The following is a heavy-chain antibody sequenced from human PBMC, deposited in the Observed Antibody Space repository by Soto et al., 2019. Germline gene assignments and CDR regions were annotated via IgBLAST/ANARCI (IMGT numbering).Heavy chain of an antibody. V-gene: IGHV4-39*01. D-gene: IGHD2-15*01. Sequence: SETLCLTCTVAGGTISSSSYYWGWLRQPPGKGLEWIGSIYYSGSTYYNPPLKGRVTISVDTSKNQFSLKLSSVTAADTAVYYCGSGYCSGGSCYPDAFDIWGQGTMVTVSS. CDR3: GSGYCSGGSCYPDAFDI. J-gene: IGHJ3*02. CDR2: IYYSGST. CDR1: GGTISSSSYY.